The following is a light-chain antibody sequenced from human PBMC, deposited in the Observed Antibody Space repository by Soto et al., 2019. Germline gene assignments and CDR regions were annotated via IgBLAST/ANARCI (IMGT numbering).Light chain of an antibody. V-gene: IGKV3-20*01. J-gene: IGKJ2*01. CDR1: QSVSSSY. CDR2: GAS. CDR3: QQFDRSLYT. Sequence: EIVLTQSPGTLSLSPGERATLSCRASQSVSSSYLAWYQQKPGQAPRLLIYGASSRATGIPDRFSGSGSGTDLTLTICRLEPEDFAVYYCQQFDRSLYTFGQGTKLEIK.